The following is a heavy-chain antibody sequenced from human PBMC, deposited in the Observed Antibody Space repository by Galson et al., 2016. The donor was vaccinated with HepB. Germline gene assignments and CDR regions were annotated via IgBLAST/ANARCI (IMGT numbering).Heavy chain of an antibody. J-gene: IGHJ4*02. V-gene: IGHV3-7*03. D-gene: IGHD3-3*01. Sequence: SLRISCAASGFTVSSNWMSWVRQAPGMGLEWVANIDEDGGERYYDESVKGRFTISRDNAKKSASLQMNSLRTEDTAVYYCAEFWRGYFDYWGQGTLVTVSS. CDR1: GFTVSSNW. CDR3: AEFWRGYFDY. CDR2: IDEDGGER.